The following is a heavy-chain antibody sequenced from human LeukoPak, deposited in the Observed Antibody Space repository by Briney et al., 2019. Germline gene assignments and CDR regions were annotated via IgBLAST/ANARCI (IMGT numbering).Heavy chain of an antibody. D-gene: IGHD2-15*01. CDR2: ISGSGGST. CDR3: AKTVGRYYYYYYYGMDV. V-gene: IGHV3-23*01. Sequence: PGRSLRLSCAASGFTFSSYAMSWVRQAPGKGLEWVSAISGSGGSTYYADSVKGRFTISRDNSKNTLYLQMNSLRAEDTAVYYCAKTVGRYYYYYYYGMDVWGQGTTVTVSS. J-gene: IGHJ6*02. CDR1: GFTFSSYA.